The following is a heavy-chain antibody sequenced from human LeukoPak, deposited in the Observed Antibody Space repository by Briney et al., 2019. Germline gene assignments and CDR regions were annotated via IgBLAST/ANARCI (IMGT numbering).Heavy chain of an antibody. CDR1: GYTFTGYY. CDR2: INLNSGGT. D-gene: IGHD3-9*01. V-gene: IGHV1-2*02. J-gene: IGHJ4*02. CDR3: ARSPDILTGENFDY. Sequence: ASVKVSCKASGYTFTGYYMHWVRQAPGQGLEWMGWINLNSGGTNDAQKFQDRGTMTRDTSISTAYMELSRLRSDDTAVYYCARSPDILTGENFDYWGQGTLVTVSS.